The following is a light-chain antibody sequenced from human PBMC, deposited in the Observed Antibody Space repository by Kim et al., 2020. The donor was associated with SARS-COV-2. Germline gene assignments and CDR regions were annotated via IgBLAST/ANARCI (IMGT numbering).Light chain of an antibody. CDR2: LAS. Sequence: DIQMTQSPSTLSASVGDRVTITCRASENIGTWLAWYQQKPGRAPSLLIYLASTLESGVPSRFSDTGSGTEFSLSITSLQPDDFATYYCQHYSRFPCAFGQGTKLEIK. J-gene: IGKJ2*02. CDR1: ENIGTW. V-gene: IGKV1-5*03. CDR3: QHYSRFPCA.